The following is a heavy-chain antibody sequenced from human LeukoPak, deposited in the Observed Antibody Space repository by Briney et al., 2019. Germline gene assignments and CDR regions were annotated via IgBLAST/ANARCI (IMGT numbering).Heavy chain of an antibody. CDR1: GFTFNSYS. Sequence: GGSLRLSCAASGFTFNSYSMNWVRQAPGQGLEWVSYISSSSSTIYYADSVKGRFTISRDNAKNSLYLQMNSLRDEDTAVYYCARDRGASGSYYGDSCGQGTLVTVSS. CDR3: ARDRGASGSYYGDS. J-gene: IGHJ4*02. D-gene: IGHD3-10*01. CDR2: ISSSSSTI. V-gene: IGHV3-48*02.